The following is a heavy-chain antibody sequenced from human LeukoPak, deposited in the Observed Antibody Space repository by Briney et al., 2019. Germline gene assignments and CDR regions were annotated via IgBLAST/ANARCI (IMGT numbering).Heavy chain of an antibody. CDR2: IYYHWTT. Sequence: SETQSLSCAVSGDSISDYYWSWIRQPPGKGLEWIAYIYYHWTTSYNPSLKSRATISLDTSKNQFSLILTSVTATDTAVYYCARAMTSRSRIFDSWGQGSLVTVSS. J-gene: IGHJ4*02. CDR3: ARAMTSRSRIFDS. V-gene: IGHV4-59*01. CDR1: GDSISDYY. D-gene: IGHD3-16*02.